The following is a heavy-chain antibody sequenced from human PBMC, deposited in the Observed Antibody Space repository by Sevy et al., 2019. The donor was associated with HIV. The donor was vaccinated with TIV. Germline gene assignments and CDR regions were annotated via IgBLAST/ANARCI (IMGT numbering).Heavy chain of an antibody. CDR3: AGGSGSYYRSYGMDV. CDR1: GGSISSSNW. D-gene: IGHD3-10*01. CDR2: ISHSGST. V-gene: IGHV4-4*02. J-gene: IGHJ6*02. Sequence: SETLSLTCAVSGGSISSSNWWSWVRQSPGKGLELIGEISHSGSTNYNPSLKSRGNISVDKSKNQLSLNLNSVTAADTAVYYCAGGSGSYYRSYGMDVWGQGTTVTVSS.